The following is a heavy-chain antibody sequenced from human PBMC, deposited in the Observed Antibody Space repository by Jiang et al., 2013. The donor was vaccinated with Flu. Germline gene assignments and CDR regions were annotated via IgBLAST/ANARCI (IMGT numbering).Heavy chain of an antibody. CDR3: AHGRNTWVRGGTRNYYYYYGMGV. Sequence: KPTQTLTLTCTFSGFSLSTSTVGVGWIRQPPGKALEWLAAIYWNDDKRYSPSLESRLTITKDTSKNQVVLTMTNVDPVDTATYYCAHGRNTWVRGGTRNYYYYYGMGVWGQGTTVTVSS. CDR2: IYWNDDK. CDR1: GFSLSTSTVG. V-gene: IGHV2-5*01. D-gene: IGHD3-10*01. J-gene: IGHJ6*02.